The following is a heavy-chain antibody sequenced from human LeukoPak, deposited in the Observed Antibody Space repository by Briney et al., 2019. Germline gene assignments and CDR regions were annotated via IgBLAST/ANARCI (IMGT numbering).Heavy chain of an antibody. CDR1: GYTFTSCG. D-gene: IGHD6-13*01. CDR2: ISAYNGNT. V-gene: IGHV1-18*01. CDR3: ARLSYSSSWYVWSYYYMDV. J-gene: IGHJ6*03. Sequence: ASVKVSCKASGYTFTSCGISWVRQAPGQGLEWMGWISAYNGNTNYAQKLQGRVTMTTDTSTSTAYMELRSLRSDDTAVYYCARLSYSSSWYVWSYYYMDVWGKGTTVTVSS.